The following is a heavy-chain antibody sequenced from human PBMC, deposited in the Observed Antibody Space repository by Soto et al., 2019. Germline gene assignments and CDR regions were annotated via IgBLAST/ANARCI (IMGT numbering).Heavy chain of an antibody. D-gene: IGHD1-1*01. Sequence: PWGSLRLSCEASGFTFRDYAIRLFRHSPFKWLEWVAAIPSDGSAQHYADSVKGRFSISRDNSKNTLSLQMNSLRPEDAALYYCARAVAGQVRSAWTWLDYWGQGTLVTVSS. J-gene: IGHJ4*02. CDR2: IPSDGSAQ. CDR3: ARAVAGQVRSAWTWLDY. CDR1: GFTFRDYA. V-gene: IGHV3-30-3*01.